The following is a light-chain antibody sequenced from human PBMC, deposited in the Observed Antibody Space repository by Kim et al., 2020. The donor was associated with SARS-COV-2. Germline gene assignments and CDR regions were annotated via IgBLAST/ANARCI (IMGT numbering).Light chain of an antibody. CDR1: SLRSYS. Sequence: LGHTGRITCQGDSLRSYSASWYQQKPGQDPVLVIYGKNNRPSGIPDRFSGSSSGNTASLTITGAQAEDEADYYCNSRDSSGNRVVFGGGTQLTVL. CDR3: NSRDSSGNRVV. V-gene: IGLV3-19*01. CDR2: GKN. J-gene: IGLJ2*01.